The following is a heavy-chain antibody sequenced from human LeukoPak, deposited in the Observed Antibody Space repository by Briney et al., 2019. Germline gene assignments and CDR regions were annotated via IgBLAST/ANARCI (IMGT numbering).Heavy chain of an antibody. J-gene: IGHJ4*02. CDR1: GNYW. CDR3: VSFYETY. CDR2: INSDGSWT. D-gene: IGHD2/OR15-2a*01. V-gene: IGHV3-74*01. Sequence: GGSLRLSCAASGNYWMHWVRQVPGKGLVWVSHINSDGSWTSYADSVKGRFTISKDNAMNTVYLQMNSLRAEDTAVYYCVSFYETYWGRGTLVTVSS.